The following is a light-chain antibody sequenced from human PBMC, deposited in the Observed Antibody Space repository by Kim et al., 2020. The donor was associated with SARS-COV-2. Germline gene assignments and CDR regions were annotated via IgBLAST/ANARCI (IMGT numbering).Light chain of an antibody. Sequence: SYELTQPPSVSVAPGKTARITCGGNNIGSQSVHWYQQKPGQAPVLVVYGDSDRPSGIPERFSGCNSGNTATLTNSRAEAGEEADGYCQVWDGRTVHVV. CDR2: GDS. J-gene: IGLJ2*01. CDR1: NIGSQS. V-gene: IGLV3-21*03. CDR3: QVWDGRTVHVV.